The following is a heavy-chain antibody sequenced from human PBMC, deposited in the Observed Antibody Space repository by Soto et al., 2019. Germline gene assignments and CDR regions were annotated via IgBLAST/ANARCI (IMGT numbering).Heavy chain of an antibody. CDR3: ARFVADSSWYNSVLDV. V-gene: IGHV2-26*03. Sequence: QVTLKESGPVLVQATETLTLTCAISVFSLTTGRMGVSWIRQPPGKALDWVAHIFSNNERSYSTSLQSRLSISYDTSDSQVVLTMTDVDPVDTATYFCARFVADSSWYNSVLDVWGQGTTVTV. CDR1: VFSLTTGRMG. CDR2: IFSNNER. J-gene: IGHJ6*02. D-gene: IGHD2-15*01.